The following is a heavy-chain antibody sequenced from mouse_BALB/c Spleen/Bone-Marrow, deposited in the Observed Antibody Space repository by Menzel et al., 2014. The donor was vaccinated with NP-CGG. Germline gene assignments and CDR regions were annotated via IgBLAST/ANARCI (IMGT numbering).Heavy chain of an antibody. Sequence: EVQLQQSGAELVKPGASVKLSCTASGFNIKDPYMHWVKRRPEQGLEWIGRIDPANGNTKYDPEFQGKATITADTSSNTAYLQLSSLTSEDTAVYYCAPYYYGRWFTYWGQGTLVTVSA. CDR3: APYYYGRWFTY. CDR2: IDPANGNT. CDR1: GFNIKDPY. V-gene: IGHV14-3*02. D-gene: IGHD1-1*01. J-gene: IGHJ3*01.